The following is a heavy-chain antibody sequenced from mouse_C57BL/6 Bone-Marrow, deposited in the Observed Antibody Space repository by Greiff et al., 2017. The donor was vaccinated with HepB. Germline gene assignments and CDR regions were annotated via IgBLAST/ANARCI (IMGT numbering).Heavy chain of an antibody. D-gene: IGHD1-1*01. CDR2: IDPENGDT. V-gene: IGHV14-4*01. CDR3: TSYYGSSYDYFDY. CDR1: GFNIKDDY. Sequence: EVQGVESGAELVRPGASVKLSCTASGFNIKDDYMHWVKQRPEQGLEWIGWIDPENGDTEYASKFQGKATITADTSSNTAYLQLSSLTSEDTAVYYCTSYYGSSYDYFDYWGQGTTLTVSS. J-gene: IGHJ2*01.